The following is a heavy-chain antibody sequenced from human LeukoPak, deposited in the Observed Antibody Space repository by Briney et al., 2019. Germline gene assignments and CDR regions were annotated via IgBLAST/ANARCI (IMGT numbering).Heavy chain of an antibody. CDR3: AKGCGWEASYYYYYMDV. CDR2: IRYDGNNK. V-gene: IGHV3-30*02. J-gene: IGHJ6*03. Sequence: PGGSLRLSCAASGFTFRSYGMHWVRQAPGKGLEGVAVIRYDGNNKYYADSVKGRFTIFRDNSRNTLYLQMNSLRTEDTAVYYCAKGCGWEASYYYYYMDVWGKGTTVTFSS. D-gene: IGHD1-26*01. CDR1: GFTFRSYG.